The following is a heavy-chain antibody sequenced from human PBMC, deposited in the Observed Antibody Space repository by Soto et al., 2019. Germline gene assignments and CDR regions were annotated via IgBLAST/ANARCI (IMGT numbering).Heavy chain of an antibody. CDR1: GGSISSRGYY. J-gene: IGHJ4*02. CDR2: IYYSGST. CDR3: ARHHHKPTFDF. Sequence: PSETLSLTCIVSGGSISSRGYYRAWIRQPPGKGLEWIGSIYYSGSTYYTPSLKSRLTISADTSKNQFSLRLSSGTAADTAVYFCARHHHKPTFDFWGQGTLVTVSS. V-gene: IGHV4-39*01. D-gene: IGHD4-4*01.